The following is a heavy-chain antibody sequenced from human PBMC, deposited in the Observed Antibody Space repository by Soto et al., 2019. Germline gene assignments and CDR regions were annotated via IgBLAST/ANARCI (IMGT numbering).Heavy chain of an antibody. CDR3: ARKAIAARPLDD. D-gene: IGHD6-6*01. CDR1: GGSFSGYY. V-gene: IGHV4-34*01. CDR2: INHSGST. Sequence: SETLSLTCAVYGGSFSGYYWSWIRQPPGKGLEWIGEINHSGSTNYNPSLKSRVTISVDTSKNQFSLKLSSVTAADTAVYYCARKAIAARPLDDWGQGTLVTVSS. J-gene: IGHJ4*02.